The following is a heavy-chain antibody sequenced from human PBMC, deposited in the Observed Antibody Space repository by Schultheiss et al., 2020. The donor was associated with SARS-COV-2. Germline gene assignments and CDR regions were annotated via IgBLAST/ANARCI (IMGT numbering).Heavy chain of an antibody. D-gene: IGHD6-13*01. J-gene: IGHJ3*02. Sequence: SETLSLTCAVYGGSFSGYYWSWIRQPPGKGLEWIGEINHSGSTNYNPSLKSRVTISVDTSKNQFSLKLSSVTAADTAVYYCARVPTAGIAAAGPGAFDIWGQGTMVTVSS. V-gene: IGHV4-34*01. CDR3: ARVPTAGIAAAGPGAFDI. CDR1: GGSFSGYY. CDR2: INHSGST.